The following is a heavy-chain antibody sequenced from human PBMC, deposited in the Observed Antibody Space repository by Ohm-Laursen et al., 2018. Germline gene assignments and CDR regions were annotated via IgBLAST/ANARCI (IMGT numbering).Heavy chain of an antibody. D-gene: IGHD3-22*01. CDR1: GASISSGGYY. Sequence: TLSLTCTVSGASISSGGYYWSWIRQHPGKGLEWIGYIYYSGTTFYNPSLKSLVTISVDTSENQFSLKLSSVTAADTAVYYCARTYDSSGYPGFDPWGQGTLVTVSS. V-gene: IGHV4-31*01. CDR3: ARTYDSSGYPGFDP. CDR2: IYYSGTT. J-gene: IGHJ5*02.